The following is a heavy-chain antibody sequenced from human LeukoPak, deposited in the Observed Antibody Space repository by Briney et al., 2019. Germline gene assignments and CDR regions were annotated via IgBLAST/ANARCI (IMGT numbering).Heavy chain of an antibody. J-gene: IGHJ6*02. CDR1: GGTISSYY. CDR3: ARGVVVVPAATLIYYYYGMDV. Sequence: PSETLSLTCTVSGGTISSYYWSWIRQPPGKGLEWIGYIHYSGSTNYNPSLKSRVSISVDTSKNQFSLKLSSVTAADTAVYYCARGVVVVPAATLIYYYYGMDVWGQGTTVTVSS. D-gene: IGHD2-2*01. CDR2: IHYSGST. V-gene: IGHV4-59*01.